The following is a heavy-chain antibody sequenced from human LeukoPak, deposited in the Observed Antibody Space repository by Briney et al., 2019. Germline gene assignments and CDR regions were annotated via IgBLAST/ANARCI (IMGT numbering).Heavy chain of an antibody. CDR2: IYYSGST. CDR1: GGSISSGGYY. D-gene: IGHD3-22*01. J-gene: IGHJ3*02. CDR3: AREILESYDSSGSNAFDI. V-gene: IGHV4-31*03. Sequence: PQTLSLTCTVSGGSISSGGYYWSWIRQHPGKGLEWIGYIYYSGSTYYNPSLKSRVTISVDTSKNQFSLKLSSVTAADTAVYYCAREILESYDSSGSNAFDIWGQGTMVTVSS.